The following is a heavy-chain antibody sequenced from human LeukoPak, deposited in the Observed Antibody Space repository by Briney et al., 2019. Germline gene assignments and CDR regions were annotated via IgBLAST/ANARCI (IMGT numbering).Heavy chain of an antibody. J-gene: IGHJ4*02. CDR1: GGSISSGGYY. V-gene: IGHV4-31*03. Sequence: SETLSLTCTVSGGSISSGGYYWSWIRQHPGKGLEWIGYIDYSGSANYNSSLKSRVTISVDTSKNQFSLKLSSVTAADTAVYYCVRGVLGRGQGTLVTVSS. D-gene: IGHD3-10*02. CDR2: IDYSGSA. CDR3: VRGVLG.